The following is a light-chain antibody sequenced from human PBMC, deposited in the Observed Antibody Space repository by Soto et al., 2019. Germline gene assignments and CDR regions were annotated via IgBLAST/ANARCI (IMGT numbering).Light chain of an antibody. CDR2: DAS. CDR1: QIVSSN. J-gene: IGKJ2*01. Sequence: EIVMTQSPATLSVSPGERATLSCRASQIVSSNVAWYQQKAGQAPRLLINDASTRTTGIPARFSGSGSGTEFTLTISSLQSEDFAVYYGQQYNNWPPMYTFGQGTKLEIK. V-gene: IGKV3-15*01. CDR3: QQYNNWPPMYT.